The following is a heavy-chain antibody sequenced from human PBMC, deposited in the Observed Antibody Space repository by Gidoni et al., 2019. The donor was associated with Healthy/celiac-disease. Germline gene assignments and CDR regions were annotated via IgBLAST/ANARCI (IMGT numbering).Heavy chain of an antibody. Sequence: EVQLVESGGGLVKPGGSLRLSCAASGFTFSSYSLNWVRQAPGKGLEWVSSISSSSSYIYYADSVKGRFTISRDNAKNSLYLQMNSLRAEDTAVYYCARDRLIAAALAGGYYGMDVWGQGTTVTVSS. CDR2: ISSSSSYI. D-gene: IGHD6-13*01. V-gene: IGHV3-21*01. J-gene: IGHJ6*02. CDR3: ARDRLIAAALAGGYYGMDV. CDR1: GFTFSSYS.